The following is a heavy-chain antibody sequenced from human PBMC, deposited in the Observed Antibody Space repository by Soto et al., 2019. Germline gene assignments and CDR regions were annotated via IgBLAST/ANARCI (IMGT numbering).Heavy chain of an antibody. CDR3: ARASGAAAGNTLPYNWFDP. V-gene: IGHV4-31*03. CDR1: GGSISSGGYY. CDR2: IYYSGST. J-gene: IGHJ5*02. Sequence: SETLSLTCTVSGGSISSGGYYWSWIRQHPGKGLEWIGYIYYSGSTYYNPSLKSRVTISVDTSKNQFSLKLSSVTAADTAVYYCARASGAAAGNTLPYNWFDPWGQGTLVTVSS. D-gene: IGHD6-13*01.